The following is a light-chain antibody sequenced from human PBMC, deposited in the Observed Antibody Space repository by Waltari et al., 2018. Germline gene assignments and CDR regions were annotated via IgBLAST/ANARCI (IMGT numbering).Light chain of an antibody. J-gene: IGKJ4*01. CDR2: GAS. CDR1: QSVSSSY. CDR3: QQYGSSPFT. V-gene: IGKV3-20*01. Sequence: EIVLTPSPGTLSLSPGERATLPCRASQSVSSSYLAWYQQKPGQAPRLLIYGASSRATGIPDRFSGSGSGTDFTLTISRLEPEDFAVYYCQQYGSSPFTFGGGTKVEIK.